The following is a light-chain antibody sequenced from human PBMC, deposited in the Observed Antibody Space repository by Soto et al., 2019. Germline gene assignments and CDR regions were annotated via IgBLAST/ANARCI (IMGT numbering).Light chain of an antibody. CDR3: QQYNNWPPA. CDR2: GAS. Sequence: TVMTQSPAILSASPGERVTLSCRASESVNTNLAWYQQKPGQGPRLLVYGASTRATGIPARFSGSGSGTEFALTISSLQSEEFAVYHCQQYNNWPPAFGQGTKVEMK. V-gene: IGKV3-15*01. CDR1: ESVNTN. J-gene: IGKJ1*01.